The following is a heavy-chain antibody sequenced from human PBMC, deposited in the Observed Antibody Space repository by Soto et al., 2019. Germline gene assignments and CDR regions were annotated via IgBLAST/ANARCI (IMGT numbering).Heavy chain of an antibody. CDR2: INHSGST. D-gene: IGHD2-15*01. Sequence: SSETLSLTCAVYGGSFSGYYWSWIRQPPGKGLEWIGEINHSGSTNYNPSLKSRVTISVDTSKNQFSLKLSSVTAADTAVYYCARGYGGSDYWGQGTLVTVSS. CDR3: ARGYGGSDY. V-gene: IGHV4-34*01. J-gene: IGHJ4*02. CDR1: GGSFSGYY.